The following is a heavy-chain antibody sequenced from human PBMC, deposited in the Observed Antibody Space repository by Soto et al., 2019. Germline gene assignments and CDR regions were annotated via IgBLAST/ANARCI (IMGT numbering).Heavy chain of an antibody. D-gene: IGHD4-17*01. Sequence: LSLTCAVSGGSISSGGYSWSWIRQPPGKGLEWIGYIYHSGSTYYNPSLKSRVTISVDRSKNQFSLKLSSVTAADTAVYYCARSHDYGDYRFDYWGQGTLVTVSS. CDR2: IYHSGST. CDR1: GGSISSGGYS. CDR3: ARSHDYGDYRFDY. J-gene: IGHJ4*02. V-gene: IGHV4-30-2*01.